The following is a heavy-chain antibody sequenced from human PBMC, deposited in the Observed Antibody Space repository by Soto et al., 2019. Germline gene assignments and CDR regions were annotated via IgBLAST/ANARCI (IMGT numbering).Heavy chain of an antibody. CDR3: ARSYWSWGSSSYPFDY. Sequence: QPGGSLRLSCAASGFTFSSYGMHWVRQAPGKGLEWVAVIWYDGSNKYYADSVKGRFTISRDNSKNTLYLQMNSLRAEDTAVYYCARSYWSWGSSSYPFDYWGQGTLVTVSS. V-gene: IGHV3-33*01. CDR1: GFTFSSYG. J-gene: IGHJ4*02. D-gene: IGHD6-6*01. CDR2: IWYDGSNK.